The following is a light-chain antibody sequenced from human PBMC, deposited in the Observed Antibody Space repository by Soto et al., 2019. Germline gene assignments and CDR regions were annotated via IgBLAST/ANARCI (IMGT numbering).Light chain of an antibody. CDR3: QQYDSYPYT. CDR1: QSITTW. CDR2: KAS. V-gene: IGKV1-5*03. J-gene: IGKJ2*01. Sequence: DIQMTQSPSTLSASVGDRVTITCRASQSITTWLAWYQQKPGKAPKLLIYKASSLESGVPSRFSGSGSGTEFTLTISSLQPDDFATYYCQQYDSYPYTFGQGTKLEIK.